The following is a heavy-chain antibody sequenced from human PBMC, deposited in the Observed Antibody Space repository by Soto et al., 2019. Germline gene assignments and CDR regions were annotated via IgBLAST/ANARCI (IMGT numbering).Heavy chain of an antibody. CDR2: IIPIFGTA. CDR1: GGTFSSYA. CDR3: ARCPYYDSSGYYYAGEIDY. Sequence: VKVSCKASGGTFSSYAISWVRQAPGQGLEWMGGIIPIFGTANYAQKFQGRVTITADESTSTAYMELSSLRSEDTAVYYCARCPYYDSSGYYYAGEIDYWGQGTLVTVSS. V-gene: IGHV1-69*13. D-gene: IGHD3-22*01. J-gene: IGHJ4*02.